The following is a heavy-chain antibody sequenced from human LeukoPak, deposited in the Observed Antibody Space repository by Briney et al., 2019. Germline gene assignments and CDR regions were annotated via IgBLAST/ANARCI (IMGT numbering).Heavy chain of an antibody. V-gene: IGHV4-38-2*01. J-gene: IGHJ4*02. Sequence: PGGSLRLSCAASGFTFSDYYMSWIRQAPGKGLEWIGSISHSGSTSYYPSLQSRVTISIDTSKNQFSLNLRSVTAADTAVYYCARGLQVWSRDPFDYWGQGTLVTVSS. CDR3: ARGLQVWSRDPFDY. CDR1: GFTFSDYY. CDR2: ISHSGST. D-gene: IGHD5-18*01.